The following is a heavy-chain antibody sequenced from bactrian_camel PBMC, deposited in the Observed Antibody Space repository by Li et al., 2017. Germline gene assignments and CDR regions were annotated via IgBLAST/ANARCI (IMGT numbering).Heavy chain of an antibody. CDR3: TSHGADKY. D-gene: IGHD6*01. Sequence: HVQLVESGGGSVQTGGSLRLSCVVSGHSRGSNCVGWFRQAPGKEREAVASSGSGGATTYADFAQGRFTISKDNAKNTVYLQMNNLRAEDTALYYCTSHGADKYWDQGTQVTVS. CDR1: GHSRGSNC. J-gene: IGHJ4*01. V-gene: IGHV3S53*01. CDR2: SGSGGAT.